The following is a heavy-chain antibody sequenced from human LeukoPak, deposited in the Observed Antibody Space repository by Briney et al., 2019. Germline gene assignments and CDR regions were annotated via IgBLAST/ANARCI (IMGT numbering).Heavy chain of an antibody. CDR2: ISSSSSYI. CDR3: ARGLSSVRFLEWLGAFDI. J-gene: IGHJ3*02. D-gene: IGHD3-3*01. Sequence: GGSLRLSCAASGFTFSSYSMNWVRQAPGKGLEWVSSISSSSSYIYYADSVKGRFTISRDNAKNSLYLQMNSLRAEDTAVYYCARGLSSVRFLEWLGAFDIWGQGTMVTVSS. V-gene: IGHV3-21*01. CDR1: GFTFSSYS.